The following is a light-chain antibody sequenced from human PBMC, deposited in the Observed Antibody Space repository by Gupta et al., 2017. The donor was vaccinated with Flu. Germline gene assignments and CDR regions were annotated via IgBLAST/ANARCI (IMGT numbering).Light chain of an antibody. CDR1: QSVGTY. V-gene: IGKV3-11*01. J-gene: IGKJ2*01. CDR2: DAS. Sequence: EIVLTKSPGTLSLSPGERATLSCRASQSVGTYLAWYQQKPGQTPRLLIYDASHRATGIPARFSGSGSGTDFTLTISSLEPEDFAVYYCQKRSNWPPYTFGQGTRLEI. CDR3: QKRSNWPPYT.